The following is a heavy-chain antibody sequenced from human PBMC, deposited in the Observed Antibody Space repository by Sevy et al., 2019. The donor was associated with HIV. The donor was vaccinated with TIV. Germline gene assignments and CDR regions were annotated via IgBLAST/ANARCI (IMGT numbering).Heavy chain of an antibody. D-gene: IGHD6-13*01. CDR3: ARERQQLVLSGMDV. CDR1: GYTFTSYY. Sequence: ASVKVSCKASGYTFTSYYMHWVRQAPGQGLEWMGIINPSGCSTSHAQKFQGRVTRTRATSTSTVYMELSSLRSEDTAVYYCARERQQLVLSGMDVWGQGTTVTVSS. CDR2: INPSGCST. V-gene: IGHV1-46*01. J-gene: IGHJ6*02.